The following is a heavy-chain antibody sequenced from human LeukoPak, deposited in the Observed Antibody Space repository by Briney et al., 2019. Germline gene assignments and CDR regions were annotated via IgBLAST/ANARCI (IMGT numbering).Heavy chain of an antibody. D-gene: IGHD6-19*01. CDR1: GFTFSSYG. CDR2: IYYSGTT. J-gene: IGHJ4*02. CDR3: ARGTLYSGWSYHLDY. Sequence: PGGSLRLSCAASGFTFSSYGMSWIRQPPGKGLEWIGSIYYSGTTHYNPSLKSRVTIAVDTSKNQFSLKLISVTAADTAVYYCARGTLYSGWSYHLDYWGQGTLVTVSS. V-gene: IGHV4-39*07.